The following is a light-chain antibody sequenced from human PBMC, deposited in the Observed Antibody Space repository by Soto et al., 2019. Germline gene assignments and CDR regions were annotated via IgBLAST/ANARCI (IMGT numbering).Light chain of an antibody. CDR2: SNN. CDR1: SSNIGSKT. V-gene: IGLV1-44*01. CDR3: AAWDDSLNGAV. J-gene: IGLJ2*01. Sequence: QSVLTQPPSASGTPGQRVTISCSGSSSNIGSKTVNWYQQVPGTAPKLLIYSNNQRPSGVPDRFSGSKSGTSVSLAISGLQSEDEADYYCAAWDDSLNGAVFGGGTKLTVL.